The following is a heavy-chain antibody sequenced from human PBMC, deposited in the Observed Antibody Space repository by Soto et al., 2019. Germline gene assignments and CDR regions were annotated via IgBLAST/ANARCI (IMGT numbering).Heavy chain of an antibody. V-gene: IGHV3-33*01. CDR2: IWYDGSNK. CDR1: GFTFSSYG. CDR3: AREESSSWYGEDGMDV. D-gene: IGHD6-13*01. Sequence: LRLSCAASGFTFSSYGMHWVRQAPGKGLEWVAVIWYDGSNKYYADSVKGRFTISRDNSKNTLYLQMNSLRAEDTAVYYCAREESSSWYGEDGMDVWGQGTTVTVSS. J-gene: IGHJ6*02.